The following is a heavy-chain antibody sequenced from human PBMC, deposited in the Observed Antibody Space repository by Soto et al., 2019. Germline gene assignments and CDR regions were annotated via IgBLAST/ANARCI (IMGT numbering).Heavy chain of an antibody. CDR2: IYYSGST. V-gene: IGHV4-30-4*01. D-gene: IGHD3-3*01. CDR1: GGSISSGDYY. J-gene: IGHJ6*02. CDR3: ARGSIXIFGVVSWDYYYYGMDV. Sequence: SETLSLTCTVSGGSISSGDYYWSWIRQPPGKGLEWIGYIYYSGSTYYNPSLKSRVTISVDTSKNQFSLKLSSVTAADTAVYYCARGSIXIFGVVSWDYYYYGMDVWGQGTTVTVSS.